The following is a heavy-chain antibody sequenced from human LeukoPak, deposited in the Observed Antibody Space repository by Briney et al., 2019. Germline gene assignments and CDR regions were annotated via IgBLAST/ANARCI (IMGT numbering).Heavy chain of an antibody. D-gene: IGHD1-26*01. CDR2: INHSGST. V-gene: IGHV4-34*01. Sequence: SETLSLTCAVYGGSFSGYYWSWIRQPPGKGLEWIGEINHSGSTNYNPSLKSRVTISVDTSKNQFSLKLSSVTAADTAVYYCARRDRLGAFDIWGQGTMVTVSS. CDR1: GGSFSGYY. J-gene: IGHJ3*02. CDR3: ARRDRLGAFDI.